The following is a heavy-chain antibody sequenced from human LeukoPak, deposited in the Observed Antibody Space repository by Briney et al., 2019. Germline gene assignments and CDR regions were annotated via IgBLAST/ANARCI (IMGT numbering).Heavy chain of an antibody. CDR1: GYTFTSYG. CDR2: ISAYNGNT. J-gene: IGHJ4*02. V-gene: IGHV1-18*01. Sequence: ASVKVSCKASGYTFTSYGISWVRQAPGQGLEWMGWISAYNGNTNYAQKLQGRVTMTTDTSTSTAYMELRSLRSDDTAVYYCARAVRDYYDSSGYPFDYWGQGTLVTVSS. CDR3: ARAVRDYYDSSGYPFDY. D-gene: IGHD3-22*01.